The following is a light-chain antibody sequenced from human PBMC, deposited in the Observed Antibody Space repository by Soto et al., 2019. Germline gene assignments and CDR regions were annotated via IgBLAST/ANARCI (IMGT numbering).Light chain of an antibody. CDR2: DAS. J-gene: IGKJ5*01. CDR1: QSVSSY. V-gene: IGKV3-11*01. Sequence: EIMLTQSPSTLSLSPGERATLSCRASQSVSSYLAWYQQKPGQAPRLLIYDASNRATGIPARFSGSGSGTDFTLTIRSLEPEDFAIYYCQQRANWPLTTFGHGTRLEIK. CDR3: QQRANWPLTT.